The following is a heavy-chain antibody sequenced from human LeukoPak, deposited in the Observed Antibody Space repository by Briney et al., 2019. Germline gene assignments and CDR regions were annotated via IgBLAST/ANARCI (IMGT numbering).Heavy chain of an antibody. J-gene: IGHJ5*02. CDR2: ISSSSSTI. CDR3: ARHRYCSSTSCYILRGGFDP. V-gene: IGHV3-48*01. CDR1: GFTFSSYS. D-gene: IGHD2-2*02. Sequence: PGGSLRLSCAASGFTFSSYSMNWVRQAPGKGLEWVSYISSSSSTIYYADSVKGRFTISRDNAKNSLYLQMNSLRAEDTAVYYCARHRYCSSTSCYILRGGFDPWGQGTLVTVSS.